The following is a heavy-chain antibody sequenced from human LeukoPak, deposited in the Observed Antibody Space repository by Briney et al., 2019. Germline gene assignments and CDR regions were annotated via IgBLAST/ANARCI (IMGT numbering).Heavy chain of an antibody. CDR1: GGSISSGGYY. CDR2: IYYSGST. V-gene: IGHV4-31*03. Sequence: SETLSLPCTVSGGSISSGGYYWRWIRQHPGKGLEWIGYIYYSGSTYYNPSLKSRVTISVDTSKNQFSLKLSSVTAADTAVYYCATFYDSSGYYHDYWGQGTLVTVSS. D-gene: IGHD3-22*01. CDR3: ATFYDSSGYYHDY. J-gene: IGHJ4*02.